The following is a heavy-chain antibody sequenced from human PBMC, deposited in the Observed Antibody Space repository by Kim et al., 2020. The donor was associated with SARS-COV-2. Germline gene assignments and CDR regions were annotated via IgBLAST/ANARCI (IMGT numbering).Heavy chain of an antibody. V-gene: IGHV3-13*01. Sequence: YPGSVKGRFTISRENAKNSLYLQMNSLRAGDTAVYYCARGRITMSGQMDVWGQGTTVTVSS. D-gene: IGHD3-10*02. CDR3: ARGRITMSGQMDV. J-gene: IGHJ6*02.